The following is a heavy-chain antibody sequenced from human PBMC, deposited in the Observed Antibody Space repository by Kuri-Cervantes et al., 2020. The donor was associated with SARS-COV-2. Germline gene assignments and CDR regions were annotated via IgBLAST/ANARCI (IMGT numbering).Heavy chain of an antibody. CDR2: NYYSGSA. J-gene: IGHJ4*02. CDR3: ARQGPTRRTYYFDY. Sequence: SETLSLTCTVSGGSISSSSYYWGWIRQPPGKGLEWIGSNYYSGSAYYNPSLKSRVTISVDTSKNQFSLNLSSVTAADTAVYYCARQGPTRRTYYFDYWGQGTLVTVSS. V-gene: IGHV4-39*01. CDR1: GGSISSSSYY. D-gene: IGHD2-8*01.